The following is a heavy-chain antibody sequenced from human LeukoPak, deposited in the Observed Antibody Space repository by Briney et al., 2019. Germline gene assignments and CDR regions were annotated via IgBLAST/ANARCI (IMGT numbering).Heavy chain of an antibody. CDR1: GYTFASYG. CDR2: ISAYNGNT. V-gene: IGHV1-18*01. CDR3: ARDLPTAAYSSSWYEGY. J-gene: IGHJ4*02. D-gene: IGHD6-13*01. Sequence: ASVKVSCKASGYTFASYGISWVRHAPGQGLECMGWISAYNGNTNYAQKLQGRVTMTTDTSTSTAYMELRSLRSDDTAVYYCARDLPTAAYSSSWYEGYWGQGTLVTASS.